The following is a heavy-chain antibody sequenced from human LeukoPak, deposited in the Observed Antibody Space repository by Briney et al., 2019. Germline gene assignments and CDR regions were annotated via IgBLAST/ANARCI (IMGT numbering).Heavy chain of an antibody. Sequence: ASVKVSCKASGYTFTGYYMHWVRQAPGQGLEWMGWINPNSGGTNYAQNLQGRVTMTTDTSTSTAYMELRSLRSDDTAVYYCARSLFTDFYYYMDVWGKGTTVTVSS. V-gene: IGHV1-2*02. CDR2: INPNSGGT. D-gene: IGHD2-21*01. CDR3: ARSLFTDFYYYMDV. CDR1: GYTFTGYY. J-gene: IGHJ6*03.